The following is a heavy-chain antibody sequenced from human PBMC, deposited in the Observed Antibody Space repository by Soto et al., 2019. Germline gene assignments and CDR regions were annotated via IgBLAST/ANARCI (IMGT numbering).Heavy chain of an antibody. CDR3: AKVATLITMVRGVYFDH. CDR1: GFTFSSYA. D-gene: IGHD3-10*01. CDR2: MSGNGGGT. Sequence: EVQLLESGGGLVQPGGSLRLSCAASGFTFSSYAMTWVRQAPGKGLEWVSAMSGNGGGTYYADSVKGRFTISRDYSKNTVYLQMNSLRAEDTAVYYCAKVATLITMVRGVYFDHSGQGTLVTVSA. J-gene: IGHJ4*02. V-gene: IGHV3-23*01.